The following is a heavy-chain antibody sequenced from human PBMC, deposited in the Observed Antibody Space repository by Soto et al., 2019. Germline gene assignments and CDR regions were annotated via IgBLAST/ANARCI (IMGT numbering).Heavy chain of an antibody. D-gene: IGHD2-21*02. Sequence: SETLSFTCTVSGGSITDYSWVWIRQPAGKGLEWIGRIFSSGSTNYNPSLKGRITMSLDTSKNQFSLKLNSATATDTAVYFCARDQGVVVTADNWFDPWGQGILVTVSS. CDR3: ARDQGVVVTADNWFDP. V-gene: IGHV4-4*07. CDR2: IFSSGST. CDR1: GGSITDYS. J-gene: IGHJ5*02.